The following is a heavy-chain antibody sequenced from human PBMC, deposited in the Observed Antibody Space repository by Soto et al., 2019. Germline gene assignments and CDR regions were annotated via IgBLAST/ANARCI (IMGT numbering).Heavy chain of an antibody. CDR3: ARTTMVRGVINDYYYGMDV. CDR1: GGSISSYY. CDR2: IYYSGST. V-gene: IGHV4-59*01. J-gene: IGHJ6*02. Sequence: PSETLSLTCTVSGGSISSYYWSWIRQPPGKGLEWIGYIYYSGSTNYNPSLKSRVTISVDTPKNQFSLKLSSVTAADTAVYYCARTTMVRGVINDYYYGMDVWGQGTTVTVSS. D-gene: IGHD3-10*01.